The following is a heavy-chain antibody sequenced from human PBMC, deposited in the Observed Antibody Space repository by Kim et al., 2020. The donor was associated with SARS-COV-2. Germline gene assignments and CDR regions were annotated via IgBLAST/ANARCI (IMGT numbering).Heavy chain of an antibody. Sequence: SETLSLTCTVSGGSISSYYWSWIRQPPGKGLEWIGYIYYSGSTNYNPSLKSRVTISVDTSKNQFSLKLSSVTAADTAVYYCARVLQGGVRGVITTRGGWFDPWGQGTLVTVSS. CDR3: ARVLQGGVRGVITTRGGWFDP. J-gene: IGHJ5*02. CDR2: IYYSGST. D-gene: IGHD3-10*01. V-gene: IGHV4-59*01. CDR1: GGSISSYY.